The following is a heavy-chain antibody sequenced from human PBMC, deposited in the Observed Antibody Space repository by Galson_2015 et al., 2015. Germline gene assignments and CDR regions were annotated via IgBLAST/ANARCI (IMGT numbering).Heavy chain of an antibody. D-gene: IGHD3-3*01. CDR1: GFTFSNAW. CDR2: IKSNTDGGTT. CDR3: YYDFWSGYQYYYYYYMDV. Sequence: SLRLSCAASGFTFSNAWMSWVRQAPGKGLKWVGRIKSNTDGGTTDYAAPVKGRFTISRDDSKNTLYLQMNSLKTEDTAVYYCYYDFWSGYQYYYYYYMDVWGKGTTVTVSS. V-gene: IGHV3-15*01. J-gene: IGHJ6*03.